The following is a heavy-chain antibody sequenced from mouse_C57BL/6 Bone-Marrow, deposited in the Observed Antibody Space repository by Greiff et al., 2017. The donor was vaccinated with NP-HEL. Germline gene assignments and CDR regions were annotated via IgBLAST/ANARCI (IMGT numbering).Heavy chain of an antibody. J-gene: IGHJ3*01. D-gene: IGHD2-2*01. CDR3: AREDGYDREIAY. CDR2: IYPGSGNT. Sequence: QVQLQQSGAELVRPGASVKLSCKASGYTFTDYYINWVKQRPGQGLEWIARIYPGSGNTYYNEKFKGKATLTAEKSSSTAYMQLSSLTSEDSAVYFCAREDGYDREIAYWGQGTLVTVSA. CDR1: GYTFTDYY. V-gene: IGHV1-76*01.